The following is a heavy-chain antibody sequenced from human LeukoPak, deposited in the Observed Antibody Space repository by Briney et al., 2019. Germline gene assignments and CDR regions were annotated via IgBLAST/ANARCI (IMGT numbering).Heavy chain of an antibody. D-gene: IGHD3-10*01. CDR3: ARMGRQYGEYYYYGMDV. J-gene: IGHJ6*02. CDR2: INHSGST. Sequence: SETLSLTCAVYGGSLSGYYWSWIRQPPGKGLEWIGEINHSGSTNYNPSLKSRVTISVDTSKNQFSLKLSSVTAADTAVYYCARMGRQYGEYYYYGMDVWGQGTTVTVSS. CDR1: GGSLSGYY. V-gene: IGHV4-34*01.